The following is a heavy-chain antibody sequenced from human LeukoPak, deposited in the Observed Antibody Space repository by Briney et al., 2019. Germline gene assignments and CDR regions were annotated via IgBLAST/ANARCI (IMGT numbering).Heavy chain of an antibody. Sequence: GGSLRLSCAASGFTFSSYGMHWVRQAPGKGLEWVAVISYDGSNKYYADSVKGRFTISRDNSKNTLYLQMNSLRAEDTAVYYCAKEYYDFWSGPPRYYYYGMDAWGQGTTVTVSS. J-gene: IGHJ6*02. CDR1: GFTFSSYG. D-gene: IGHD3-3*01. CDR3: AKEYYDFWSGPPRYYYYGMDA. CDR2: ISYDGSNK. V-gene: IGHV3-30*18.